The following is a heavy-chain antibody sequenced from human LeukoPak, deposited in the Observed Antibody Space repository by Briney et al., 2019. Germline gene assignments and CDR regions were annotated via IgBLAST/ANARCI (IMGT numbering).Heavy chain of an antibody. CDR2: IGTAGDT. Sequence: TGGSLRLSCAASGLTFSSYDMHWVRQATGKGLEWVSAIGTAGDTYYPGSVKGRFTISRENAKNSLYLQMNSLRAGDTAVYYCARVGGDFDAFDIWGQGTMVTVSS. D-gene: IGHD4-17*01. CDR1: GLTFSSYD. V-gene: IGHV3-13*04. J-gene: IGHJ3*02. CDR3: ARVGGDFDAFDI.